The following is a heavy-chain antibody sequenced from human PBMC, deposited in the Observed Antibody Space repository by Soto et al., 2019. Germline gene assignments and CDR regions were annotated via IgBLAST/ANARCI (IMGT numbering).Heavy chain of an antibody. CDR2: IYYSGST. CDR3: ARPYSSSEGALFDY. Sequence: QLQLQESGPGLVKPSETLSLTCTVSGGSISSSSYYWGWIRQPPGKGLEWIGSIYYSGSTYYNPSLKSRVTISVDTSKNQFSLKLSSVTAADTAVYYCARPYSSSEGALFDYWGQGTLVTVSS. D-gene: IGHD6-6*01. CDR1: GGSISSSSYY. J-gene: IGHJ4*02. V-gene: IGHV4-39*01.